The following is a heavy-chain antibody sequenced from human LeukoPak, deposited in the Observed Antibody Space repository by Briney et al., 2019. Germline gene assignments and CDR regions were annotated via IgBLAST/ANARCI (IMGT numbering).Heavy chain of an antibody. Sequence: SETLSLTCAVYGGSFSGYYWSWIRQPPGKGLEWIGEINHSGSTNYNPSLKSRVTISVDTSKNQFSLKLSSVTAADTAVYYCARHPLFANWFDPWGQGTLVTVSS. CDR3: ARHPLFANWFDP. D-gene: IGHD3-16*01. CDR2: INHSGST. V-gene: IGHV4-34*01. J-gene: IGHJ5*02. CDR1: GGSFSGYY.